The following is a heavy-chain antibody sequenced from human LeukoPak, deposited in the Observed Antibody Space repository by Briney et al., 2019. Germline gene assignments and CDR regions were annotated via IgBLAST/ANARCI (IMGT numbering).Heavy chain of an antibody. Sequence: PSETLSLTCTVSGGSISIGGYYWSWIRQHPGKGLEWIGYIYYSGSTYYNPSLKSRVTISVDTSKNQFSLKLSSVTAADTAVYYCARAGPVYSSSRTYDAFDIWGQGTMVTVSS. J-gene: IGHJ3*02. V-gene: IGHV4-31*03. D-gene: IGHD6-13*01. CDR1: GGSISIGGYY. CDR3: ARAGPVYSSSRTYDAFDI. CDR2: IYYSGST.